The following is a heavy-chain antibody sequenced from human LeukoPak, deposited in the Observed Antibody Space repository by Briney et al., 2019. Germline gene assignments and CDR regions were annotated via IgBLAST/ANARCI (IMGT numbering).Heavy chain of an antibody. Sequence: PGGSLRLSCAASGFTFRNYGIHWVRQAPGKGLEWVAIVWAAGKNQYYADSVKGRFTASRDNSKNRLYLQMDSLRTEDTALYYCVKEAGPYGAFDIWGQGTMVTVSS. CDR3: VKEAGPYGAFDI. CDR1: GFTFRNYG. CDR2: VWAAGKNQ. V-gene: IGHV3-30*02. J-gene: IGHJ3*02. D-gene: IGHD4-17*01.